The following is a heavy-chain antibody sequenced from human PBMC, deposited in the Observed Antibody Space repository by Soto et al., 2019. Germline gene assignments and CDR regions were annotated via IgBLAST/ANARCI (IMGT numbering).Heavy chain of an antibody. Sequence: PGGSLRLSCAASGFTFSSYAMSWVRQAPGKGLEWVSAISGSGGSTYYADSVKGRFTISRDNSKNTLYLQMNSLRAEDTAVYYCAKPKLQWLVPQYFQHWGQGTLVTVSS. CDR2: ISGSGGST. J-gene: IGHJ1*01. CDR1: GFTFSSYA. V-gene: IGHV3-23*01. D-gene: IGHD6-19*01. CDR3: AKPKLQWLVPQYFQH.